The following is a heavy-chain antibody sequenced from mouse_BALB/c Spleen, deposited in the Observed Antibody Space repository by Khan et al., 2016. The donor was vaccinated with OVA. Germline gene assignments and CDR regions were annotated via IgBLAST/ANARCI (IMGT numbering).Heavy chain of an antibody. CDR3: ARNHYGGCYWYFDL. CDR2: IWGDGST. V-gene: IGHV2-6-4*01. D-gene: IGHD1-1*01. CDR1: GFSLSRYS. Sequence: QVQLKQSGPGLVAPSQSLSITCTVSGFSLSRYSVHWVRQPPGKGLEWLGMIWGDGSTDYNSPLKSSLCISKDNSKSQVFLKMNSLQTDDTAMYYCARNHYGGCYWYFDLWGAGTTVTVSS. J-gene: IGHJ1*01.